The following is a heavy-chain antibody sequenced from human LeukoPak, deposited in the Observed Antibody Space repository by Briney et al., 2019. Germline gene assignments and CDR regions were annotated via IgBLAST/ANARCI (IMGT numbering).Heavy chain of an antibody. V-gene: IGHV4-39*02. Sequence: TSETLSLTCTVSGGSISSSRYYWGWIRQPPGEGLEWLGSIYYSGSTYYNPSLKSRVTISVETSKNHFSLKLSSVTATDTAVYYCARGDGDYRARIWGQGTMVTVSS. CDR1: GGSISSSRYY. CDR2: IYYSGST. D-gene: IGHD4-17*01. CDR3: ARGDGDYRARI. J-gene: IGHJ3*02.